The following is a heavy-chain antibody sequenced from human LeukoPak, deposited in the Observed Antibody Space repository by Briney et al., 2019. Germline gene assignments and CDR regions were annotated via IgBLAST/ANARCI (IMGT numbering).Heavy chain of an antibody. CDR2: IYYSGST. CDR1: GGSISSSSYY. V-gene: IGHV4-39*01. J-gene: IGHJ3*02. Sequence: PSETLSLTCTVSGGSISSSSYYWGWIRQPPGKGLEWIGSIYYSGSTYYNPSLKSRVTISVDTSKTQFSLQLSSVTAADTAVYYCARVSITGNAFDIWGQGTMVTVSS. CDR3: ARVSITGNAFDI. D-gene: IGHD1-20*01.